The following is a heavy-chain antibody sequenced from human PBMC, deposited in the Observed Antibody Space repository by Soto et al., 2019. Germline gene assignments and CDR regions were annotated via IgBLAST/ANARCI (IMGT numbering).Heavy chain of an antibody. Sequence: SETLSLTCSAAGGSITSSSHFWGWVRQPPGKGLEWIGTIYFTGNTYYTPSLKSRLTMSIDTSKNEFSLRLNSVTAANTAVYYCAGQTFTIAAASYGRSNWFDPWGPGTLVTVSS. CDR1: GGSITSSSHF. CDR2: IYFTGNT. V-gene: IGHV4-39*01. CDR3: AGQTFTIAAASYGRSNWFDP. J-gene: IGHJ5*02. D-gene: IGHD6-25*01.